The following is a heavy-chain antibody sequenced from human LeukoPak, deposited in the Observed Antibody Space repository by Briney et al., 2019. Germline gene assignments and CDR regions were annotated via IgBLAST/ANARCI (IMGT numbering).Heavy chain of an antibody. CDR2: ISSSSSYI. V-gene: IGHV3-21*01. CDR3: ARSEDGYVDY. CDR1: GFTFSSYG. D-gene: IGHD5-24*01. Sequence: PGGSLRLSCAASGFTFSSYGMHWVRQAPGKGLEWVSSISSSSSYIYYADSVKGRFTISRDNAKNSLYLQMNSLRAEDTAVYYCARSEDGYVDYWGQGTLVTVSS. J-gene: IGHJ4*02.